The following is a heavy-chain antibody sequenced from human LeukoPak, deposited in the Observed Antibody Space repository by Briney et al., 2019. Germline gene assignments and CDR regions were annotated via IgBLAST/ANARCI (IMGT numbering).Heavy chain of an antibody. CDR2: MNPNSGNT. Sequence: ASVKVSCKASGYTFTSYDINWVRQATGQGLEWMGWMNPNSGNTGYAQKFQGRVTITRNTSISTAYMELSSMRSEDTAVYYCERGSFGRWYDSSGYYGYWGQGTLVTDSS. J-gene: IGHJ4*02. V-gene: IGHV1-8*03. CDR3: ERGSFGRWYDSSGYYGY. CDR1: GYTFTSYD. D-gene: IGHD3-22*01.